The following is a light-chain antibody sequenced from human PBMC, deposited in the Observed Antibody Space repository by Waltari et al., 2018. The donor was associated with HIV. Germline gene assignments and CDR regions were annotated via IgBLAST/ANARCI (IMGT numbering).Light chain of an antibody. V-gene: IGKV1-39*01. CDR2: AAS. J-gene: IGKJ1*01. Sequence: DIVMTQSPSSLSAFVGDRVIITCRASQEISSYLNWYQQKPGKAPRLLIYAASSLQSGVPSRFSGSGSGTEFTLTINSLQPEDFATYYCQQSYKTPETFGQGTKVETK. CDR3: QQSYKTPET. CDR1: QEISSY.